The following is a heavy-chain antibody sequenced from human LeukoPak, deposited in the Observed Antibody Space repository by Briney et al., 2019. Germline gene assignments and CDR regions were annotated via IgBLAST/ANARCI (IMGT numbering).Heavy chain of an antibody. V-gene: IGHV3-23*01. J-gene: IGHJ6*02. Sequence: GGSLRLSCVDSGFTFSNYAMTWVRQAPGKGLEWVSSITGSGDNTHYADSVRGRFSISRDNSKNTLHLQMNSLRAEDTAVYYCAKWAYYYGLDVWGQGTTVTVSS. CDR1: GFTFSNYA. CDR2: ITGSGDNT. CDR3: AKWAYYYGLDV.